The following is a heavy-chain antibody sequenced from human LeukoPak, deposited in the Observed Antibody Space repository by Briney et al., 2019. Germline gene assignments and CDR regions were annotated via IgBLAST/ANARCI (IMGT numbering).Heavy chain of an antibody. D-gene: IGHD5-18*01. CDR2: IRYDGSNK. Sequence: GGSLRLSCAASGFTFSSYGMHWVRQAPGKGLEWVAFIRYDGSNKYYADSVKGRFTISRDNSKNTLYLHMNSLRAEDTAVYYCAKDSGYSYGYDNWGQGTLVTVSS. J-gene: IGHJ4*02. V-gene: IGHV3-30*02. CDR3: AKDSGYSYGYDN. CDR1: GFTFSSYG.